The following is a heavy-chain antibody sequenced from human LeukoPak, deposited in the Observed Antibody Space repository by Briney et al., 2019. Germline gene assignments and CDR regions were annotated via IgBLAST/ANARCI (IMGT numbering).Heavy chain of an antibody. D-gene: IGHD6-13*01. CDR2: INHSGST. J-gene: IGHJ5*02. CDR3: ARGGLSSSWFDP. Sequence: PSETLSLTCAVYGGSFSGYYWSWIRQPPGKGLEWIGEINHSGSTNYNPSLRSRVTISVDTSKNQFSLKLSSVTAADTAVYYCARGGLSSSWFDPWGQGTLVTVSS. CDR1: GGSFSGYY. V-gene: IGHV4-34*01.